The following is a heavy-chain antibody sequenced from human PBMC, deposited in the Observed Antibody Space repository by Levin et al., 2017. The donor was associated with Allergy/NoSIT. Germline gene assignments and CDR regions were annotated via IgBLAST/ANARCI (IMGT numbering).Heavy chain of an antibody. J-gene: IGHJ3*02. Sequence: SETLSLTCAMYGGSFGGYYWSWLRQPPGKGLEWIGEINHRGSTTYNPSLKSRVTISIDTFRNQFSVRLNSVTAADTAVYYCAVFSLRYGAFDIWGQGTMVTVSS. D-gene: IGHD4-17*01. V-gene: IGHV4-34*01. CDR1: GGSFGGYY. CDR3: AVFSLRYGAFDI. CDR2: INHRGST.